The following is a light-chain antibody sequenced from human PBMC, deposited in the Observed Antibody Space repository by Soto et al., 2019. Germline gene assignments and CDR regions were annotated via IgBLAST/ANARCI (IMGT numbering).Light chain of an antibody. Sequence: QSALTQPHSASGSFGQSVTISCTGTSSDVGGYNYVSWYQQHPGKAPKLMIYEVSERPSGVPDRFSGSKSGNTASLTVSGLQADDEADYYCSSYSGTNYHYVFGTGTKVTVL. V-gene: IGLV2-8*01. CDR2: EVS. J-gene: IGLJ1*01. CDR3: SSYSGTNYHYV. CDR1: SSDVGGYNY.